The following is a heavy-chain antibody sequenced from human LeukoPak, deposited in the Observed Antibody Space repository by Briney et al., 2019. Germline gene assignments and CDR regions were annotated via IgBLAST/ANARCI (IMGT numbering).Heavy chain of an antibody. J-gene: IGHJ4*02. CDR2: ISYDGTNK. D-gene: IGHD1-26*01. CDR1: GFTFSTYA. V-gene: IGHV3-30*04. CDR3: AKNIVGAQTDSEYFDY. Sequence: PGRSLRLSCAASGFTFSTYAMHWVRQAPGKGLEWVAVISYDGTNKYYADSVKGRFTISRDNSKNTLYLQMNSLRAEDTAVYYCAKNIVGAQTDSEYFDYWGQGTLVTVSS.